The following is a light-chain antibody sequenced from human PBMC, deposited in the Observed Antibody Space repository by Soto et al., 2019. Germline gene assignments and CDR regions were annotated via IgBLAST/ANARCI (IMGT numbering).Light chain of an antibody. CDR2: GAS. CDR1: QSISSN. Sequence: ERVMTQSPATLSVSPGEGATLSCRASQSISSNLAWYQQRPGQAPRLLIHGASTRATGIPDRFSGSGSGTEFTLTISSLQPEDFAVYYCQQYNNWPRTFGQGTKVDIK. J-gene: IGKJ1*01. V-gene: IGKV3-15*01. CDR3: QQYNNWPRT.